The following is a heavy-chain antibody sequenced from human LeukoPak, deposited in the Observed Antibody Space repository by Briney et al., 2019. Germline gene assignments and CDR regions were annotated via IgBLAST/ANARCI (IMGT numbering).Heavy chain of an antibody. Sequence: GGSLRLSCAASGFTFSSYSMNWVRQAPGKGLEWVSSISSSSSYIYYADSVKGRFTISRDNAKNSLYLQMNSLRAEDTAVYYCARGGDYENMNWFDPWGQGTLVTVSS. J-gene: IGHJ5*02. CDR2: ISSSSSYI. CDR3: ARGGDYENMNWFDP. CDR1: GFTFSSYS. V-gene: IGHV3-21*01. D-gene: IGHD4-17*01.